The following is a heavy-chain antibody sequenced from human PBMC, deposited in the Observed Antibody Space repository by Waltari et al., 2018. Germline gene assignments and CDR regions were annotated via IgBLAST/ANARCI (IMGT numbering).Heavy chain of an antibody. CDR1: GYSITSSEW. Sequence: QVQLQESGPELLKPSDTLSLPRAVPGYSITSSEWWAWIRQPPGRGLGWIGYIHYSGRTNNSPSLTSRVTLSVDTSKNQFSLNLSSVTALDTAVYYCARNRYGEAMDVWGKGTTVSVSS. J-gene: IGHJ6*03. D-gene: IGHD3-10*01. CDR2: IHYSGRT. CDR3: ARNRYGEAMDV. V-gene: IGHV4-28*06.